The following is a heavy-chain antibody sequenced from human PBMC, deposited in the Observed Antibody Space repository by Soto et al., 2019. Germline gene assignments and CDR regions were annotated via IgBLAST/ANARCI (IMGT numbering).Heavy chain of an antibody. CDR1: GFPFSSDW. V-gene: IGHV3-74*01. Sequence: GGSLRLSCAASGFPFSSDWMHWVRQAPGKGLVWVSRINTDGSDTSYADSVKGRFTISRDNSRNTLFLQMNSLRAEDTAVYYCARDYYKYYDSSGYYRSPAYWGQGTLVTVSS. D-gene: IGHD3-22*01. J-gene: IGHJ4*02. CDR3: ARDYYKYYDSSGYYRSPAY. CDR2: INTDGSDT.